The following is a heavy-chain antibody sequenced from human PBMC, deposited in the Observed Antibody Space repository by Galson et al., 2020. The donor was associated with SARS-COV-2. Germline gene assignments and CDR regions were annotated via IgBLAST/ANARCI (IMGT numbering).Heavy chain of an antibody. Sequence: AGSLRPACPPYGSTIASRWTSCVRPPPGSGLEWVSFIFPDVRAFYGDSIKGRFTVSRDNSRNTVFLQMNSLRVEDTAVYYCLREGDTSNPDYWGQGTLVTVSS. CDR2: IFPDVRA. CDR3: LREGDTSNPDY. D-gene: IGHD3-16*01. J-gene: IGHJ4*02. CDR1: GSTIASRW. V-gene: IGHV3-53*01.